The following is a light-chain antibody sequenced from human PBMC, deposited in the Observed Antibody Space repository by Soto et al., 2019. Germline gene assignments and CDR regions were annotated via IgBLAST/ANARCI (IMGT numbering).Light chain of an antibody. CDR2: GAS. CDR3: QQNNNWPRRT. Sequence: EIVMTQSPATLSVSPGERATLSCRASQSVSSNLAWYQQKPGQAPRLLIYGASTRATGIPARFSGSGSGAEFTLTISTLQAEDFAVSYCQQNNNWPRRTFGQGTKLEIK. CDR1: QSVSSN. V-gene: IGKV3-15*01. J-gene: IGKJ2*01.